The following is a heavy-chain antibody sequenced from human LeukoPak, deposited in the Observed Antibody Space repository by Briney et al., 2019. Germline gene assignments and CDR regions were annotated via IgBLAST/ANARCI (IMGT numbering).Heavy chain of an antibody. Sequence: ASVKVSCKVSGYTLTELSMHWVRQAPGKGLEWMGGFDPEDGETIYAQKFQGRVTMTEDTSTDTAYMELCSLRSEDTAVYYCATDSSLDGYNWDYWGQGTLVTVSS. CDR2: FDPEDGET. CDR3: ATDSSLDGYNWDY. D-gene: IGHD5-24*01. CDR1: GYTLTELS. J-gene: IGHJ4*02. V-gene: IGHV1-24*01.